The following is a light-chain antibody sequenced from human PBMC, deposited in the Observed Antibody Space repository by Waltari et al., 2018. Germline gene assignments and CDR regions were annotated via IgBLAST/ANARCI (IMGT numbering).Light chain of an antibody. V-gene: IGKV1-5*03. Sequence: DIQMTQSPSTLSASVGDRVIFSCRASQSISKWLAWYQQKPGKAPKLLIYKASTLESGGPSSFSSSGSGTEFTLTISCLQPGDFATYYCQQYNSYSLLSFGGGTKVEIK. CDR3: QQYNSYSLLS. CDR2: KAS. CDR1: QSISKW. J-gene: IGKJ4*01.